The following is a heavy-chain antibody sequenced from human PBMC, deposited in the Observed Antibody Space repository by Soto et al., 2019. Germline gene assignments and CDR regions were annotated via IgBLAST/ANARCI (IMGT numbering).Heavy chain of an antibody. Sequence: EVQVVESGGGLVQPGGSLTLSCVVSGSTIYDYAMHWVRQVPGKGVEWVSGILWVGGGTGYADSVKGRCTMPRDRAKNSLSLQMNSLRIEDTAVYDCGKDLSRGGLESWGQGTRVTVSS. CDR1: GSTIYDYA. V-gene: IGHV3-9*01. J-gene: IGHJ4*02. CDR3: GKDLSRGGLES. D-gene: IGHD3-16*01. CDR2: ILWVGGGT.